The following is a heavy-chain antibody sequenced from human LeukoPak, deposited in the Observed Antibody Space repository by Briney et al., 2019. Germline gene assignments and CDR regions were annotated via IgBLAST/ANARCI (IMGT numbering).Heavy chain of an antibody. CDR2: ISAYNGNT. Sequence: GASVKVSCKASGYTFTSYGISWVRQAPGQGLEWMGWISAYNGNTNYAQKLQGRVTMTTDTSTSTAYMELRSPRSDDTAVYYCARSKTYYYDSSGYYYPDDAFDIWGQGTMVTVSS. D-gene: IGHD3-22*01. CDR3: ARSKTYYYDSSGYYYPDDAFDI. V-gene: IGHV1-18*01. J-gene: IGHJ3*02. CDR1: GYTFTSYG.